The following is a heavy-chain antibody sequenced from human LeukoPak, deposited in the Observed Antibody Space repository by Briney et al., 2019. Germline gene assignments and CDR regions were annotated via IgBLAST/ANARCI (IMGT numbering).Heavy chain of an antibody. D-gene: IGHD4-17*01. CDR2: ISGSGGST. Sequence: QAGRSLRLSCAASGFTFSSYAMSWVRQAPGKGLEWVSAISGSGGSTYYADSVKGRFTISRDNAKNTLYLQMNSLRAEDTAVYYCAKEPDYGDYVGNWIDPWGQGTLGTVSS. V-gene: IGHV3-23*01. CDR1: GFTFSSYA. J-gene: IGHJ5*02. CDR3: AKEPDYGDYVGNWIDP.